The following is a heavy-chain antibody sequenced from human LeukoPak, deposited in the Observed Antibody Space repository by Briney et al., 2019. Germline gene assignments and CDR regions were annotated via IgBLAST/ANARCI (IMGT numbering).Heavy chain of an antibody. V-gene: IGHV4-34*01. Sequence: SETLSLTCAVYGGSFSGYYWSWIRQPPGKGLEWIGEINHSGSTNYNPSLKSRVTISVDTSKNQFSLKLSSVTAADTAIYYCSRRPGHLEFFDYWGQGTLVTVSS. CDR3: SRRPGHLEFFDY. D-gene: IGHD1-14*01. CDR1: GGSFSGYY. CDR2: INHSGST. J-gene: IGHJ4*02.